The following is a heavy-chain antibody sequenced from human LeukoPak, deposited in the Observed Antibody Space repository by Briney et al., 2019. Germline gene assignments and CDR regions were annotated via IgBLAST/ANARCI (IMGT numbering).Heavy chain of an antibody. CDR2: ISWNSGSI. CDR1: GFTFDDYA. V-gene: IGHV3-9*01. Sequence: GRSLRLSCAASGFTFDDYAMHWVRQAPGKGLEWVSGISWNSGSIGYADSVKGRFTISRDNSKNTLYLQMNSLRAEDTAVYYCARDRPLRSSSWYRYYYYYGMDVWGQGTTVTVSS. CDR3: ARDRPLRSSSWYRYYYYYGMDV. J-gene: IGHJ6*02. D-gene: IGHD6-13*01.